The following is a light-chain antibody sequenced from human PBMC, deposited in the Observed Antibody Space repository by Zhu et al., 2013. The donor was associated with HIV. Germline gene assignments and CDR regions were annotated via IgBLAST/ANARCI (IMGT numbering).Light chain of an antibody. Sequence: DVVMTQSPLSLPVTLGQPASISCRSGQSLVHSNGNTYLSWFHQRPGQSPRRLIYRVSNRDSGVPDRFSGSGSGTDFTLEISRVEAEDVGLYYCMQRIEFPITFGQGTRLGIK. V-gene: IGKV2-30*02. J-gene: IGKJ5*01. CDR2: RVS. CDR1: QSLVHSNGNTY. CDR3: MQRIEFPIT.